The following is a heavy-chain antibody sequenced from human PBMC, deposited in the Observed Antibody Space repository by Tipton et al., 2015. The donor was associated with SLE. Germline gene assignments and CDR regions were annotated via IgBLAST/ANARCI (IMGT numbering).Heavy chain of an antibody. CDR2: IYYSGST. CDR1: GGSISSSSYY. J-gene: IGHJ3*02. CDR3: ARVGGSGSGGAFDI. D-gene: IGHD6-19*01. Sequence: TLSLTCTVSGGSISSSSYYWGWIRQPPGKGLEWIGYIYYSGSTNYNPSLKSRVTISVDTSKNQFSLKLSSVTAADTAVYYCARVGGSGSGGAFDIWGQGTMVTVSS. V-gene: IGHV4-61*05.